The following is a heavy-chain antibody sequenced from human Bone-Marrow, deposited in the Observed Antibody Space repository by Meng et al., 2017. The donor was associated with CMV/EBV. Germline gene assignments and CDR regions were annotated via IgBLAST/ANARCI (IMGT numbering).Heavy chain of an antibody. V-gene: IGHV1-69*05. CDR1: GGTFSSYA. CDR3: ASGNYQSRVAVAGTTNWFDP. J-gene: IGHJ5*02. Sequence: SVKVSCKASGGTFSSYAISWVRQAPGQGLEWMGGIIPIFGTANYAQKFQGRVTITTDESTSTAYTELSSLRSEDTAVYYCASGNYQSRVAVAGTTNWFDPWGQGTLVTVYS. CDR2: IIPIFGTA. D-gene: IGHD6-19*01.